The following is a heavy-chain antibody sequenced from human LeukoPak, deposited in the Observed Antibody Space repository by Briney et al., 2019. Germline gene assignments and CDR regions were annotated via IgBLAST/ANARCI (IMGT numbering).Heavy chain of an antibody. CDR3: ARDECSSTSCFAGAPRGFDI. Sequence: SQTLSLTCTVSGGSISSGDYYWSWIRQPPGKGLEWIGYIYYSGSTYYNPSLKSRVTISVDTSKNQFSLKLSSVTAADTAVYYCARDECSSTSCFAGAPRGFDIWGQGTMVTVSS. CDR2: IYYSGST. D-gene: IGHD2-2*01. CDR1: GGSISSGDYY. J-gene: IGHJ3*02. V-gene: IGHV4-30-4*08.